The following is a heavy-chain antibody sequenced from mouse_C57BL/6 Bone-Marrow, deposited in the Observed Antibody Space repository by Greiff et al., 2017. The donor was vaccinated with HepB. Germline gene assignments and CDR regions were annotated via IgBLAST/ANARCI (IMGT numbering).Heavy chain of an antibody. CDR1: GYTFTSYW. CDR3: ARGAY. V-gene: IGHV1-59*01. CDR2: IDPSDSYT. J-gene: IGHJ3*01. Sequence: QVQLKQPGAELVRPGTSVKLSCKASGYTFTSYWMHWVKQRPGQGLEWIGVIDPSDSYTNYNQKFKGKATLTADKSSSTAYMQLSSLTSEDSAVYFCARGAYWGQGTLVTVSA.